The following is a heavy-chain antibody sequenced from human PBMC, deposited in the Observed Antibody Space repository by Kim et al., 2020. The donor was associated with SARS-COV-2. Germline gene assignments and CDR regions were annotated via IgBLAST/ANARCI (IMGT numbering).Heavy chain of an antibody. D-gene: IGHD2-15*01. J-gene: IGHJ4*02. V-gene: IGHV3-23*01. Sequence: YAESVKGRFTNSGENSKNPLYRQMNSLGAEDTAVYYCAKKAGGYYYFEYWGQGTLVTVSS. CDR3: AKKAGGYYYFEY.